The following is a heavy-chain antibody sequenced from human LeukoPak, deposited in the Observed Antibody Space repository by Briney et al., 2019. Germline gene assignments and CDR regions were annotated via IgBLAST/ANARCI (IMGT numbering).Heavy chain of an antibody. D-gene: IGHD3-22*01. J-gene: IGHJ3*02. V-gene: IGHV5-51*01. CDR1: GYSFTSYW. CDR2: IYPGDSDT. CDR3: ARPLNSLPPKYYYDSSGYSKDAFDI. Sequence: GESLKISCKGSGYSFTSYWIGWVRQMPGKGLEWMGIIYPGDSDTRYSPSFQGQVTISADKSISTAYLQWSSLKASDTAMYYCARPLNSLPPKYYYDSSGYSKDAFDIWGQGTMVTVSS.